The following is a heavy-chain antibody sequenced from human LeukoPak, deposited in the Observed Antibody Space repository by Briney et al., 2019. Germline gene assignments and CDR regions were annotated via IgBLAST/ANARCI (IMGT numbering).Heavy chain of an antibody. J-gene: IGHJ5*02. V-gene: IGHV1-2*02. CDR1: GYTFSDYY. CDR3: ARDHLLFRQPPNWFDP. Sequence: GASVKVSCKASGYTFSDYYMHWVRQAPGQGLEWMGWINPDSGGTKYAQKFQDRVTMTSDTSISTAYMELSRLRSDDTAMYYCARDHLLFRQPPNWFDPWGQGTLVTVSS. CDR2: INPDSGGT. D-gene: IGHD1-14*01.